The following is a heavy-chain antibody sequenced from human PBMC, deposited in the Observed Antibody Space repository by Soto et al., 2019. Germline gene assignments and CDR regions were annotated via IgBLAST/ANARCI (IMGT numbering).Heavy chain of an antibody. J-gene: IGHJ6*02. Sequence: QVQLVQSGAEVKKPGSSVKVSCKASGGTFSSYAISWVRQAPGQGLEWMGGIIPIFGTANYAQKFQGRVTITADKSTSTAYMELSSLRSEDTAVYYCARDQGYCSGGSCRRTYYYYGMDVWGQGTTVTVSS. CDR1: GGTFSSYA. CDR3: ARDQGYCSGGSCRRTYYYYGMDV. V-gene: IGHV1-69*06. CDR2: IIPIFGTA. D-gene: IGHD2-15*01.